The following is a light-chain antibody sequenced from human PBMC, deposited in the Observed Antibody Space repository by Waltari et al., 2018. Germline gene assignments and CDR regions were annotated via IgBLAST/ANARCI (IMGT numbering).Light chain of an antibody. J-gene: IGKJ4*01. CDR3: QQLNSYPLT. CDR2: AAS. CDR1: QGISTY. Sequence: DIQLTQSPSFLSASVGAKVTITCRASQGISTYLAWYQQKPGKAPEVLIFAASSLQGGVPARFSGRGSGTEFTLTISSLQPEDFATYYCQQLNSYPLTFGGGTKVEIK. V-gene: IGKV1-9*01.